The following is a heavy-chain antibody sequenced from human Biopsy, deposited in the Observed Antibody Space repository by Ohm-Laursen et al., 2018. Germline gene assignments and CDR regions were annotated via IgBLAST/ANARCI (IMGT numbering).Heavy chain of an antibody. CDR2: IYYSGST. CDR3: ARVGAGAPSIDYFDY. CDR1: GGSIGSFF. V-gene: IGHV4-59*01. D-gene: IGHD1-26*01. J-gene: IGHJ4*02. Sequence: SETLSLTCTVSGGSIGSFFWSWIRQPPGKGLEWIGYIYYSGSTNYNPSLRSRVTISVDRSKNQFSLELSSVTAADPAVYYCARVGAGAPSIDYFDYWGQGALVTVSS.